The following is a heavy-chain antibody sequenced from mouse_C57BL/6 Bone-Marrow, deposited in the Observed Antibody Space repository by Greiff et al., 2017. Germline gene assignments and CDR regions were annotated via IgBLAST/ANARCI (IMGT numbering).Heavy chain of an antibody. D-gene: IGHD3-1*01. J-gene: IGHJ4*01. CDR3: ASPRAMDY. CDR2: IDPENGDT. Sequence: EVQLQQSGAELVRPGASVKLSCTASGFNIKDDYMHWVKQRPEQGLEWIGWIDPENGDTEYASKFQGKATITADTSSNTAYMQLKRLTSEDSAVYYCASPRAMDYWGQGTSVTVSS. CDR1: GFNIKDDY. V-gene: IGHV14-4*01.